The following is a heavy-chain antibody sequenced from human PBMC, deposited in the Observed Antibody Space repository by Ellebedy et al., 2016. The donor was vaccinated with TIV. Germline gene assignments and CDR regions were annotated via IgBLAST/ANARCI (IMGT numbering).Heavy chain of an antibody. CDR3: AKPPVGFYYEGVSSYPSEFDH. CDR1: GFTVSSNY. V-gene: IGHV3-53*01. CDR2: ISYSGSST. J-gene: IGHJ4*02. D-gene: IGHD3-22*01. Sequence: GESLKISCAASGFTVSSNYMNWVRQAPGKGLDWVAGISYSGSSTYYADAVKGRFTISRDNSKNTLFLQMDSLRVEDTAVYYCAKPPVGFYYEGVSSYPSEFDHWGQGTLVTVSS.